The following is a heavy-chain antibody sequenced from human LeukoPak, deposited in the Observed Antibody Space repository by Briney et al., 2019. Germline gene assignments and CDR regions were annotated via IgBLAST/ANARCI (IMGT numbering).Heavy chain of an antibody. CDR2: LSGSGITT. V-gene: IGHV3-23*01. J-gene: IGHJ4*01. CDR1: GFTFSNSA. CDR3: AKGIYSSGWSYFDY. D-gene: IGHD6-19*01. Sequence: GGSLRLSCAASGFTFSNSAMSWVRQAPGKGLEWVSTLSGSGITTHYANSVRGRFTISRDNSKNTLYLQMNSLRAEDTAVYYCAKGIYSSGWSYFDYWGHGTLVTVSS.